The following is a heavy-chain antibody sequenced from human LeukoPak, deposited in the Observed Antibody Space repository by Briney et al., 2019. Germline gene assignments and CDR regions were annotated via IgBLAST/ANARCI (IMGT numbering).Heavy chain of an antibody. D-gene: IGHD2-2*01. CDR2: ISGAGGYT. Sequence: GGSLRLSCVASGFTFSSYAMSWVRQAPGKGLEWVSSISGAGGYTNYADSVKGRFTISRDNSKNTLYLQINSLRAEDTAVYYCARPAYCSSTSCYGEFDYWGQGTLVTVSS. CDR1: GFTFSSYA. V-gene: IGHV3-23*01. CDR3: ARPAYCSSTSCYGEFDY. J-gene: IGHJ4*02.